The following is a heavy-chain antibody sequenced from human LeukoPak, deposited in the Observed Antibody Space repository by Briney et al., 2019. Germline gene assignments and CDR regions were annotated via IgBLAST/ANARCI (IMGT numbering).Heavy chain of an antibody. Sequence: PGGSLRLSCAASGFTFRNYGMQWVRQTPGKGLEWVTLISYDGSEKYYADSVKGRFSISRDNSKNTLYLQMNSLRAEDTAVYYCASLRSGSGTFYNDYWGQGTLVTVSS. CDR3: ASLRSGSGTFYNDY. CDR1: GFTFRNYG. D-gene: IGHD3-10*01. CDR2: ISYDGSEK. V-gene: IGHV3-30*03. J-gene: IGHJ4*02.